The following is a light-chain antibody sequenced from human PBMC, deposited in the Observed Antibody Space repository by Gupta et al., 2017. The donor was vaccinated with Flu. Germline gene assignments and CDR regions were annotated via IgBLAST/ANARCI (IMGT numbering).Light chain of an antibody. Sequence: EIVMTQSPATLSVSPGEGATLSCRASQSLSSNLVWYQQKPGQAPRLLIYDASTRDTGIPARFSGSGFGKEFTLTISSRQSEDFAFYYCQQYKDWPQWTFGQGTKVEIK. J-gene: IGKJ1*01. V-gene: IGKV3-15*01. CDR2: DAS. CDR3: QQYKDWPQWT. CDR1: QSLSSN.